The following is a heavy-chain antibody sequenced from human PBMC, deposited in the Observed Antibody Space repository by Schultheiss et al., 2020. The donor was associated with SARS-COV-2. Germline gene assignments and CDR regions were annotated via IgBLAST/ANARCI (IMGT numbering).Heavy chain of an antibody. CDR1: GGSVNSGSFY. CDR2: INYSGSI. Sequence: SQTLLLTCTVSGGSVNSGSFYWSWIRQPPGKGLEWVGYINYSGSIDYNPSLKSRVTISVDTSKNQFSLKLTSVTAADTAVYYCARDSYDILTGPLGMDVWGQGTTVTVSS. D-gene: IGHD3-9*01. J-gene: IGHJ6*02. CDR3: ARDSYDILTGPLGMDV. V-gene: IGHV4-61*01.